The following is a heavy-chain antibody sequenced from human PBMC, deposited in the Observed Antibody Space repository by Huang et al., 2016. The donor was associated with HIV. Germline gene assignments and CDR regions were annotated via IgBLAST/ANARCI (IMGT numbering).Heavy chain of an antibody. V-gene: IGHV3-30-3*01. CDR3: ARDLWLRDLYYYYYMDV. Sequence: QVQLVESGGGVVQPGRSLRLSCAASRFTFSNYAMPWVRQAPGKGLEWVAVISNDGSNEAYADSVKVRFTISRDNSKNTLYLQMNSLRAEDTAVYYCARDLWLRDLYYYYYMDVWGKGTTVTVSS. CDR1: RFTFSNYA. J-gene: IGHJ6*03. CDR2: ISNDGSNE. D-gene: IGHD5-12*01.